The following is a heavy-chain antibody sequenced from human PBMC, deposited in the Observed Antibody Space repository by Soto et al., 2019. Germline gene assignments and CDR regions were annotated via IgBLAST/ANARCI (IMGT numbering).Heavy chain of an antibody. CDR3: ATQDFRGTTGTT. D-gene: IGHD1-1*01. CDR1: GFTFNTYA. J-gene: IGHJ4*02. CDR2: INYSGRDT. V-gene: IGHV3-23*01. Sequence: EVQLLESGGGLVQPGGSLRLSCAASGFTFNTYAMGWVRQGPGKGLEWVSLINYSGRDTYYADSVKGRFTISRDNSKKTLYLQMNSLRGEDSAVYYCATQDFRGTTGTTWGQGTLVTVSS.